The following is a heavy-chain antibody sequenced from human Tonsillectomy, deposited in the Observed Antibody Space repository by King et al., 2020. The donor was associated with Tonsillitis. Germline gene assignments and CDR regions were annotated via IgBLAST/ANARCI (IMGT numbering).Heavy chain of an antibody. D-gene: IGHD1-26*01. J-gene: IGHJ4*02. CDR3: TKGIRSGGWDLLYFDY. Sequence: VQLVESGGGVVQPGGSLRLSCAASGFTFSNYGMHWVRQAPGKGLEWVTFIRYDGNNEHYADSVKGRFTISRDNSKNTPYLQMNSLRAEDTAVYYCTKGIRSGGWDLLYFDYWGQGALVTVSS. CDR2: IRYDGNNE. CDR1: GFTFSNYG. V-gene: IGHV3-30*02.